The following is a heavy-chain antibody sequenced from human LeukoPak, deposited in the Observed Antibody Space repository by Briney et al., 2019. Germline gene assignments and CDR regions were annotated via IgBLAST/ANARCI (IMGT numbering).Heavy chain of an antibody. CDR1: GGSISSSSYY. J-gene: IGHJ5*02. CDR2: IYYSGST. D-gene: IGHD3-10*01. CDR3: ALYGSGSYDP. Sequence: PSETLSLTCTVSGGSISSSSYYWGWIRQPPGKGLEWIGSIYYSGSTYYNPSLKSRATISVDTSKNQFSLKLSSVTAADTAVYYCALYGSGSYDPWGQGTLVTVSS. V-gene: IGHV4-39*07.